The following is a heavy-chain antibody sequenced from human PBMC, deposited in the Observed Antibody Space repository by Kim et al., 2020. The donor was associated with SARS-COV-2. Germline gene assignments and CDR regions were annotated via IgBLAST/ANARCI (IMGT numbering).Heavy chain of an antibody. Sequence: SVKVSCKASGGTFSSYAISWVRQAPGQGLEWMGGIIPIFGTANYAQKFQGRVTITADESTSTAYMELSSLRSEDTAVYYCARDSMNYYDSSGYYHYFDYWGQGTLVTVSS. CDR3: ARDSMNYYDSSGYYHYFDY. V-gene: IGHV1-69*13. CDR2: IIPIFGTA. J-gene: IGHJ4*02. CDR1: GGTFSSYA. D-gene: IGHD3-22*01.